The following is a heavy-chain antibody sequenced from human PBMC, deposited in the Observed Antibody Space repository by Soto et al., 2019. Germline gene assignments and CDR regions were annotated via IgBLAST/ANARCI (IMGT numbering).Heavy chain of an antibody. CDR1: SGSISSSNW. D-gene: IGHD2-21*01. CDR2: IYHSGST. V-gene: IGHV4-4*02. Sequence: PSETLSLTCAVSSGSISSSNWWSWVRQPPGKGLEWIGEIYHSGSTNYNPSLKSRVTISVDKSKNQFSLKLSSVTAADTAVYYCARRRGEQPREYIDYWGQGTLVTVSS. J-gene: IGHJ4*02. CDR3: ARRRGEQPREYIDY.